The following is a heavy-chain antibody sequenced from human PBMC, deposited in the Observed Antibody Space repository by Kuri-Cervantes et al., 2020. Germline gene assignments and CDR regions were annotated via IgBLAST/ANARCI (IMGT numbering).Heavy chain of an antibody. Sequence: SGPTLVKPTQTLTLTCTFSGFSLSASGVGVGWIRQPPGKALEWLALIYWDDEKRYGPSLKSRVTITKDASKNQVALTMTNMDPVDTATYYCARQDYDSSGYQGAFDIWGQGTTVTVSS. CDR1: GFSLSASGVG. CDR3: ARQDYDSSGYQGAFDI. D-gene: IGHD3-22*01. J-gene: IGHJ3*02. CDR2: IYWDDEK. V-gene: IGHV2-5*05.